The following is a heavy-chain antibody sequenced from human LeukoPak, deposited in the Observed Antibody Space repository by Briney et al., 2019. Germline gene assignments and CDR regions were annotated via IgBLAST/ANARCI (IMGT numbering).Heavy chain of an antibody. CDR2: INHSGST. CDR1: GGSFSGYY. Sequence: PSETLSLTCAVYGGSFSGYYWSWIRQPPGKGLEWIGEINHSGSTNYNPSLKSRVTISVDTSKNQFSLKLSSVTAADTAVYYCARAGQMVYAIPGITYHYYMDVWGKGTTVTVSS. CDR3: ARAGQMVYAIPGITYHYYMDV. D-gene: IGHD2-8*01. V-gene: IGHV4-34*01. J-gene: IGHJ6*03.